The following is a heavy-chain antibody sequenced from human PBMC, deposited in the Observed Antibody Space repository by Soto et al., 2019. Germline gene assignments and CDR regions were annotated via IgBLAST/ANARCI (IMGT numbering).Heavy chain of an antibody. V-gene: IGHV1-46*01. CDR2: INPHGGST. J-gene: IGHJ5*02. D-gene: IGHD3-3*01. CDR3: VRSSGGNFGIIIEGSNWFDP. Sequence: ASVKVSCKAPGDTFTSYYLNWVRQAPGQGLECMGVINPHGGSTKYAQKFQGRVTMTRDTSRSTVYMELRSLRSDDTAIYYCVRSSGGNFGIIIEGSNWFDPWGQGTLVTVSS. CDR1: GDTFTSYY.